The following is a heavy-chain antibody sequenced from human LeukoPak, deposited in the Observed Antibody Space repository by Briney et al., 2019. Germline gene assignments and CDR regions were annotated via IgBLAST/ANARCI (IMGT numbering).Heavy chain of an antibody. D-gene: IGHD3-10*01. CDR2: IYYSGST. Sequence: SETLSLTCTVSGGSISSYYWSWIRQPPGKGLEWIGYIYYSGSTNYNPSLKSRVTISVDTSKNQFSLKLSSVTAADTAVYYCARGKYYYGSGSYSFDYWGQGTLVTVSS. V-gene: IGHV4-59*01. CDR3: ARGKYYYGSGSYSFDY. J-gene: IGHJ4*02. CDR1: GGSISSYY.